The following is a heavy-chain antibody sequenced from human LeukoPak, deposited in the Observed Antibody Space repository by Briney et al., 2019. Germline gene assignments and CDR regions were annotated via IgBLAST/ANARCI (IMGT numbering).Heavy chain of an antibody. CDR2: ISGSGGST. J-gene: IGHJ4*02. V-gene: IGHV3-23*01. Sequence: GSLRLSCAASGFTFSSYAMSWVRQAPGKGLEWVSAISGSGGSTYYADSVKGRFTISRDNSKNTLYLQMNSLRAEDTAVYYCAKPRVRSTSCCNFDYWGQGTLVTVSS. CDR1: GFTFSSYA. D-gene: IGHD2-2*01. CDR3: AKPRVRSTSCCNFDY.